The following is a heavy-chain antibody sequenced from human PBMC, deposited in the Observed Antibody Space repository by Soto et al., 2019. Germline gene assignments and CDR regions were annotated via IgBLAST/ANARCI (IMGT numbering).Heavy chain of an antibody. CDR1: GYTFTSYG. J-gene: IGHJ4*02. D-gene: IGHD3-10*01. CDR2: IDPYNSNT. Sequence: QVQLVQSGAEMKKPGASVKVSCKASGYTFTSYGMSWVRQAPGQGREWMGWIDPYNSNTKDEQKLQGRVTMTTDTSTSTAYMELRSLRSDDTAVYYCATHIYMVRGVIIDYWGQGTLVNVSS. CDR3: ATHIYMVRGVIIDY. V-gene: IGHV1-18*04.